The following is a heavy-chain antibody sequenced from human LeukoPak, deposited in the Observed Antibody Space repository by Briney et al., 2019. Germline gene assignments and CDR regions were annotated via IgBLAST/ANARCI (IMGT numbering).Heavy chain of an antibody. D-gene: IGHD3-22*01. CDR1: GGSISSSRYY. CDR2: IYYSGST. V-gene: IGHV4-39*01. CDR3: ARQCRQWLSTYFDY. Sequence: PSEPLSLTCSVSGGSISSSRYYWGWIRQPPGKGLEWIGSIYYSGSTYYNPSLKSRVTISVDTSKNQFSLKLTSVPAADTAVYYCARQCRQWLSTYFDYWGQGTLVTVSS. J-gene: IGHJ4*02.